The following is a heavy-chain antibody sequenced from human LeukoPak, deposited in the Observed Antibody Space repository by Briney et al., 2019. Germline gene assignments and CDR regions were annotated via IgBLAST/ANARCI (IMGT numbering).Heavy chain of an antibody. CDR3: AKDVVVIATNWFDP. CDR1: GYSISSGYY. Sequence: SETLSLTCAVSGYSISSGYYWGWIRQPPGKGLEWVGSIYHSGSTYYNPSLKSRVTISVDTSKNQFSLKLSSVTAADTAVYYCAKDVVVIATNWFDPWGQGTLVTVSS. D-gene: IGHD2-21*01. CDR2: IYHSGST. V-gene: IGHV4-38-2*01. J-gene: IGHJ5*02.